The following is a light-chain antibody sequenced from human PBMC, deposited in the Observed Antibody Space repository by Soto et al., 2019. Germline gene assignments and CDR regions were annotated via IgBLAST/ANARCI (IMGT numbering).Light chain of an antibody. V-gene: IGKV3-20*01. Sequence: EIVSTQSPGTLSLSPGERSTLSCMSSQSVTSNYLAWYQQKPGQAPGLLIYDTSTRASGVPDRFSGSGSGTEFTLTISRLEPEDFAVYYCQQYGTSPQTFGQGTKVDIK. CDR1: QSVTSNY. J-gene: IGKJ1*01. CDR2: DTS. CDR3: QQYGTSPQT.